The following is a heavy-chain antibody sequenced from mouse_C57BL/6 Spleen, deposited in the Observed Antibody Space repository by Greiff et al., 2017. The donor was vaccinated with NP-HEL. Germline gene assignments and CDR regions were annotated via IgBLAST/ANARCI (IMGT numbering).Heavy chain of an antibody. D-gene: IGHD1-1*01. V-gene: IGHV1-72*01. CDR3: ARTQNLRDYYGSSYGYFDV. CDR2: IDPNSGGT. J-gene: IGHJ1*03. CDR1: GYTFTSYW. Sequence: QVQLQQPGAELVKPGASVKLSCKASGYTFTSYWMHWVKQRPGRGLEWIGRIDPNSGGTTYNEKFKSKATLTGDKPSSTAYMQLSSLTSEDSAVYYCARTQNLRDYYGSSYGYFDVWGTGTTVTVSS.